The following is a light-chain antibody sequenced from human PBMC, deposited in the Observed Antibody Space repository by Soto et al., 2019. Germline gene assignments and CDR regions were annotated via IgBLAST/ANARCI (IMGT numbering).Light chain of an antibody. J-gene: IGKJ3*01. CDR3: QQYGTSPFT. CDR1: QSVRSNY. CDR2: DAS. Sequence: EIVLTQSPATLSLSPGERATLSCGASQSVRSNYVAWFQQKPGLAPRILIYDASSRATGIPDRFRGSGSGTDFTLTISRLEPEDFAVYYCQQYGTSPFTFGPGTKVDIK. V-gene: IGKV3D-20*01.